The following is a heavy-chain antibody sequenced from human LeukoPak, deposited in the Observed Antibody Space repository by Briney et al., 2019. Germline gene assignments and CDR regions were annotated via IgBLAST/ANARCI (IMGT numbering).Heavy chain of an antibody. Sequence: GGSLRLSCTASGFTFGDYAMSWFRQAPGKGLEWVGFIRSKAYGGATEYAASVKGRFTISRDDSKSIAYLQMNSLKTEDTAVYYCAKDPNWNGQFDYWGQGTLVTVSS. V-gene: IGHV3-49*03. CDR1: GFTFGDYA. CDR2: IRSKAYGGAT. J-gene: IGHJ4*02. CDR3: AKDPNWNGQFDY. D-gene: IGHD1-1*01.